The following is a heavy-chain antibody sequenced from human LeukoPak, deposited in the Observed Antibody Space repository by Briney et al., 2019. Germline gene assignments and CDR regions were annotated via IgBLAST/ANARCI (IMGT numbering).Heavy chain of an antibody. J-gene: IGHJ4*02. CDR2: IGGSSINT. CDR3: ARVLSLRYFDWVLYADS. D-gene: IGHD3-9*01. CDR1: GFTFSNYA. Sequence: GGSLSLSCAASGFTFSNYAMSWVRQAPGKGLEWVSAIGGSSINTYYADSIKGRFTTSRDNSKNTLFLQMSSLRAEDTAIYYCARVLSLRYFDWVLYADSWGQGTLVTVSS. V-gene: IGHV3-23*01.